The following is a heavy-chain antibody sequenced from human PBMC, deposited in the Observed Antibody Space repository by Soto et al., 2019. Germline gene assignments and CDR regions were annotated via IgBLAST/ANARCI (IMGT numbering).Heavy chain of an antibody. CDR3: TKEIASDWGYMDF. CDR1: GFSVSANY. Sequence: GGSLRLSCVASGFSVSANYMTWMRQAPGKGLEWVSVIHGGGNTYYADSVKGRFTISRDNSKDTLYLQMDSLSAEDTAVYYCTKEIASDWGYMDFWGQGTTVTVSS. D-gene: IGHD7-27*01. CDR2: IHGGGNT. V-gene: IGHV3-53*01. J-gene: IGHJ6*03.